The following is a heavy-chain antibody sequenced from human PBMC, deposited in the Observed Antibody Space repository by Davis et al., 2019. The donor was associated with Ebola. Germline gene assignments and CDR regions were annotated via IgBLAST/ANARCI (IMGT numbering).Heavy chain of an antibody. CDR1: GYTLTNYG. D-gene: IGHD3-9*01. V-gene: IGHV1-18*04. Sequence: AASVKVSCKTSGYTLTNYGISWVRQAPGQGLEWMGWISANNGNTNNAQKFQGRVTMTTDTSTSTAYMEVKSLRSDDTAVYYWGRDTRYFEYILTGVTELDYWGKEPWSPSPQ. J-gene: IGHJ4*01. CDR2: ISANNGNT. CDR3: GRDTRYFEYILTGVTELDY.